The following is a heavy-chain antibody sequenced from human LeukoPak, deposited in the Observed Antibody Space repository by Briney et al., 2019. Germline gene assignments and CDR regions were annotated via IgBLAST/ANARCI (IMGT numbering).Heavy chain of an antibody. J-gene: IGHJ4*02. V-gene: IGHV4-31*11. CDR1: GASISSGSYF. CDR2: IYYSGST. CDR3: ARAIVVTTYYFDY. D-gene: IGHD5-12*01. Sequence: SETLSLTCAVSGASISSGSYFWDWIRQPPGKGLEWIGYIYYSGSTYYNPSLKSRVTISVDTSKNQFSLKLSSVTAADTAVYYCARAIVVTTYYFDYWGQGTLVTVSS.